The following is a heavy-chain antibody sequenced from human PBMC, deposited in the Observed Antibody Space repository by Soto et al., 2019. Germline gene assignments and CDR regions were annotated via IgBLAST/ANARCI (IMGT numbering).Heavy chain of an antibody. J-gene: IGHJ5*02. CDR2: IIPILGIA. Sequence: QVQLVQSGAEVKKPGSSVKVSCKASGGTFSSYTISWVRQAPGQGLEWMGRIIPILGIANYAQKFQARVTITADKSTSTAYMELSSLRSEDTAVYYCARTGYSSSWYPRGNWFDPWGQGTLVTVSS. CDR1: GGTFSSYT. D-gene: IGHD6-13*01. CDR3: ARTGYSSSWYPRGNWFDP. V-gene: IGHV1-69*02.